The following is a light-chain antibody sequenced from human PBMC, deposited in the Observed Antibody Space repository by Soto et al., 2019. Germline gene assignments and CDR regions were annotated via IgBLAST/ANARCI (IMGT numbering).Light chain of an antibody. V-gene: IGLV2-14*01. CDR1: SNDVGGYNY. CDR2: DVS. CDR3: SSHTGSRTLVV. Sequence: QSALTQPASVSGSPGQSITISFTGTSNDVGGYNYVSWYQHHPGNAPQLMVYDVSHRPSGVSNRFSGSKSGNTASLTISGIQAEDEAEYSCSSHTGSRTLVVFGGGTKLTVL. J-gene: IGLJ2*01.